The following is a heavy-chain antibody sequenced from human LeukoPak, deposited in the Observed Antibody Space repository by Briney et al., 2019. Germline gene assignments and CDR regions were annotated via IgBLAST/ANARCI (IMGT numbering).Heavy chain of an antibody. Sequence: SETLSLTCTVSGGSISSSSYYWGWIRQPPGKGLEWIGSIYYSGSTYYNPSLKSRVTISVDTSKNQFSLKLSSVTAADTAVYYCAREGGYSYWFDPWGQGTLVTVSS. CDR1: GGSISSSSYY. CDR3: AREGGYSYWFDP. D-gene: IGHD5-18*01. CDR2: IYYSGST. V-gene: IGHV4-39*07. J-gene: IGHJ5*02.